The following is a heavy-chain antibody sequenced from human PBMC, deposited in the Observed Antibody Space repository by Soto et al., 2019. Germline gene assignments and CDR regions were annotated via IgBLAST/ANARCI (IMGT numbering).Heavy chain of an antibody. J-gene: IGHJ4*02. CDR1: GFTFSSYA. D-gene: IGHD2-2*01. Sequence: GSLRLSCAASGFTFSSYAMHWVRQAPGKGLEWVAVISYDGSNKYYADSVKGRFTISRDNSKNTLYLQMNSLRAEDTAVYYCARDGYCSSTSCYYFDYWGQGTLVTVSS. V-gene: IGHV3-30-3*01. CDR3: ARDGYCSSTSCYYFDY. CDR2: ISYDGSNK.